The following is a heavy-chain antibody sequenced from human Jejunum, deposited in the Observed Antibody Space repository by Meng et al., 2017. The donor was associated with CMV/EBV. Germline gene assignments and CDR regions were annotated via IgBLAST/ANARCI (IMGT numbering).Heavy chain of an antibody. CDR3: VRSPSILDAFDL. Sequence: CRGSGLVFRNNYLHWVRQTPGRGLEWLALASYEGDSKYYAVSVRGRFTISKDNSENTVVLEMNSLGPEDTAVYYCVRSPSILDAFDLWGQGTLVTVSS. V-gene: IGHV3-30*14. D-gene: IGHD5-24*01. J-gene: IGHJ3*01. CDR1: GLVFRNNY. CDR2: ASYEGDSK.